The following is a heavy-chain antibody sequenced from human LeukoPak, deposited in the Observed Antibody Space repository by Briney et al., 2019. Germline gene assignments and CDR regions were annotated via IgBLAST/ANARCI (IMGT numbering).Heavy chain of an antibody. CDR2: IYFSGST. D-gene: IGHD6-19*01. CDR3: ARRSSGPYFDY. CDR1: GGSIRGSTSY. J-gene: IGHJ4*02. V-gene: IGHV4-39*01. Sequence: SETLSLTCTVSGGSIRGSTSYWGWIRQPPGKGLEWIGSIYFSGSTYYSPSLKSRVTISVDTSKNQFSLKLSFVTATDTAVYYCARRSSGPYFDYWGQGTLVTVSS.